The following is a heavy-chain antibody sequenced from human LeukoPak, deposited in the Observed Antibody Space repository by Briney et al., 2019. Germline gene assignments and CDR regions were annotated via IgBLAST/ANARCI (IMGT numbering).Heavy chain of an antibody. Sequence: SETLSLTCTVSGGSISSYYWSWMRLPPGKGLEWIGYIYYSGSTNYNPSLKSRVTISVDTSKNQFSLKLTSVTAADTAVYYCARHEEIGDYPLKYWGQGTLVTVSS. J-gene: IGHJ4*02. CDR2: IYYSGST. CDR3: ARHEEIGDYPLKY. CDR1: GGSISSYY. D-gene: IGHD4-17*01. V-gene: IGHV4-59*08.